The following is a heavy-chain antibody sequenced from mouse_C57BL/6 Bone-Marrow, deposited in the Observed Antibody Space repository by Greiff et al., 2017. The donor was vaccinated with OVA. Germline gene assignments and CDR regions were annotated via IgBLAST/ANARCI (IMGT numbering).Heavy chain of an antibody. CDR2: IWPGGGT. CDR3: ARNRGSSWFAY. J-gene: IGHJ3*01. Sequence: QVQLQQSGPGLVAPSQSLSITCTVSGFSLTSYAISWVRQPPGKGLEWLGVIWPGGGTNYNSALKSRLSISKDNSKSHVFLKMISLQADDTALYYCARNRGSSWFAYWGQGTLVTVSA. D-gene: IGHD1-1*01. CDR1: GFSLTSYA. V-gene: IGHV2-9-1*01.